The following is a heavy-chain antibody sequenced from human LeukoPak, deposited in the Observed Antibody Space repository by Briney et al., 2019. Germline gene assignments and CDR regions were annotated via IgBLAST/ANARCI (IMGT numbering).Heavy chain of an antibody. CDR2: IYYSGST. D-gene: IGHD5-12*01. J-gene: IGHJ6*03. CDR3: ARAVATSVDYYYMDV. V-gene: IGHV4-39*07. CDR1: GGSISSYY. Sequence: SETLSLTCTVSGGSISSYYWSWIRQPPGKGLEWIGSIYYSGSTYYNPSLKSRVTISVDTSKNQFSLKLSSVTAADTAVYYCARAVATSVDYYYMDVWGKGTTVTVSS.